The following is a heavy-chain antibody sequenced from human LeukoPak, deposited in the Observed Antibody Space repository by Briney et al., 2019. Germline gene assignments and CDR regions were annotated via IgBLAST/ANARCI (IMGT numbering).Heavy chain of an antibody. D-gene: IGHD2-15*01. CDR1: GGSISSYY. CDR2: IYYSGGT. CDR3: ARLGYCSGGSCYTDAFDI. Sequence: SETLSLTCTVSGGSISSYYWSWIRQPPGKGLEWIGYIYYSGGTNYNPSLKSRVTISVDTSKNQFSLKLSSVTAADTAVYYCARLGYCSGGSCYTDAFDIWGQGTMVTVSS. V-gene: IGHV4-59*01. J-gene: IGHJ3*02.